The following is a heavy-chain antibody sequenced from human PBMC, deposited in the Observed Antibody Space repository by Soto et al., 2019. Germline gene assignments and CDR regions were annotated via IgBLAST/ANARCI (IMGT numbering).Heavy chain of an antibody. D-gene: IGHD3-3*01. CDR2: INPSTGDR. Sequence: GASVKLRCKASGYSFTDSYIYWVRQAPGQGLEWMGWINPSTGDRNYAQKFQGRVTMTRDTFSSTAYMELRSLISDDTAVYYCARTHDLVLDYWGQGTLVTVSS. CDR1: GYSFTDSY. V-gene: IGHV1-2*02. J-gene: IGHJ4*02. CDR3: ARTHDLVLDY.